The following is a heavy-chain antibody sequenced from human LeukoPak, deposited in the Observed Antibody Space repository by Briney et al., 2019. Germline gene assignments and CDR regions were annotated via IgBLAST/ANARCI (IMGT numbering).Heavy chain of an antibody. Sequence: GGALRLSCAGSGFTFSSYAMRWGRQAPGEGVGGGSAISGSGGSTYYADSVKGRFTISRDNSKNTLYLQMNSLRAEDTAVYYCAKVPGGSPGDAFDIWGQGTMVTVSS. CDR2: ISGSGGST. CDR3: AKVPGGSPGDAFDI. CDR1: GFTFSSYA. J-gene: IGHJ3*02. V-gene: IGHV3-23*01. D-gene: IGHD3-16*01.